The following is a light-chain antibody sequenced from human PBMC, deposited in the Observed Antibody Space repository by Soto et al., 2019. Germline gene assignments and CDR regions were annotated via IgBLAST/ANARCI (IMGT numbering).Light chain of an antibody. CDR3: SSYVDTNSYV. Sequence: SALTQPPSASGSPGLSVTIPCTGTSSDVGGYNCVSWSQQHPGKAPNLIIYQVYKRPSGVPDRFSGSKSGNTAALTVSRLQAEDEADYYCSSYVDTNSYVFGNGTKVPVL. CDR1: SSDVGGYNC. J-gene: IGLJ1*01. V-gene: IGLV2-8*01. CDR2: QVY.